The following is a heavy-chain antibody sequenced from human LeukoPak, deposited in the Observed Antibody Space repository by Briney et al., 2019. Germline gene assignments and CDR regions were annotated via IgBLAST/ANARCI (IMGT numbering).Heavy chain of an antibody. Sequence: PGGSLRLSCAASGXTFSSYWMRWVRQAPGKGRVWVSRVNTDGTSTSYADSVKGRFTISRDNAKNTLYLQMNSLRAEDTAVYYCARQSSAALDFWGQGTLVTVSS. D-gene: IGHD6-25*01. CDR2: VNTDGTST. CDR1: GXTFSSYW. CDR3: ARQSSAALDF. V-gene: IGHV3-74*01. J-gene: IGHJ4*02.